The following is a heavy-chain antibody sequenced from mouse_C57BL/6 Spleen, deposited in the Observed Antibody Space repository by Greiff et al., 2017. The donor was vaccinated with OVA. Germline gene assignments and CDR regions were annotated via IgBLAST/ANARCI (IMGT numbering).Heavy chain of an antibody. CDR3: ARGRSDYVRFAY. V-gene: IGHV1-80*01. Sequence: VQLVESGAELVKPGASVKISCKASGYAFSSYWMNWVKQRPGKGLEWIGQIYPGDGDTNYNGKFKGQATLTADKSSTPAYLQLSSLTSEDSAVYFCARGRSDYVRFAYWGQGTLVTVSA. D-gene: IGHD1-1*01. CDR2: IYPGDGDT. J-gene: IGHJ3*01. CDR1: GYAFSSYW.